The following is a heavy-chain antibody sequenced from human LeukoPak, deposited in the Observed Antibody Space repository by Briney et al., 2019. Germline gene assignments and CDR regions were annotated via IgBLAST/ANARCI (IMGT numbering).Heavy chain of an antibody. CDR3: ARVSEAVAGNWYFDL. CDR1: GYTFTGYY. V-gene: IGHV1-2*02. J-gene: IGHJ2*01. Sequence: ASVKVSCKASGYTFTGYYMHWVRQAPGQGLEWMGWINPNSGGTNYAQKFQGRVTMTRDTSISTAYMELSRLRSDDTAVYYCARVSEAVAGNWYFDLWGRGTLVTVSS. D-gene: IGHD6-19*01. CDR2: INPNSGGT.